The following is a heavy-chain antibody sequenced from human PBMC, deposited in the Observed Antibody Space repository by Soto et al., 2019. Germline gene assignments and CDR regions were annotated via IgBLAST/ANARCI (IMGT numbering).Heavy chain of an antibody. J-gene: IGHJ5*02. D-gene: IGHD3-9*01. V-gene: IGHV3-74*01. CDR3: ARSAPYYDILTGYYLWFDP. CDR2: INSDGSST. Sequence: PGGSLRLSCAASGFTFSSYWMHWVRQAPGKGLVWVSRINSDGSSTSYADSVKGRFTISRDNAKNTLYLQMNSLKASDTAMYYCARSAPYYDILTGYYLWFDPWGQGTLVTVSS. CDR1: GFTFSSYW.